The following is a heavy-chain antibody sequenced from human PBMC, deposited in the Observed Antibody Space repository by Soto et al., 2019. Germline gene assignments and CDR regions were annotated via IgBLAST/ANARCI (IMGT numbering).Heavy chain of an antibody. J-gene: IGHJ4*02. Sequence: SLSLSCPASGFPFGDYAMSWFRPAPGKGLEWVGFIRSRAYGGTTEYAASVKGRFTISRDDSKSIAYLQMNSLKTEDTAVYYCTRDRYYYDSSGYYPDYWGQGTLVTVSS. V-gene: IGHV3-49*03. CDR2: IRSRAYGGTT. D-gene: IGHD3-22*01. CDR3: TRDRYYYDSSGYYPDY. CDR1: GFPFGDYA.